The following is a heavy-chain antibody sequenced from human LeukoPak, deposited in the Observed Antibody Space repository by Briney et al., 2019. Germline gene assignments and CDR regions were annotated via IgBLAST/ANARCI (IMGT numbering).Heavy chain of an antibody. D-gene: IGHD6-13*01. CDR1: GFTFGDYA. J-gene: IGHJ4*02. CDR2: ISGSGYST. Sequence: GRSLRLSCTASGFTFGDYAMSWVRQAPGKGLEWVSTISGSGYSTYYADSVKGRFTISRDNSKNTLYLQVNSLRADDTAVYYCAKATYSSSWNLYFDRWGQGTLVTVSS. V-gene: IGHV3-23*01. CDR3: AKATYSSSWNLYFDR.